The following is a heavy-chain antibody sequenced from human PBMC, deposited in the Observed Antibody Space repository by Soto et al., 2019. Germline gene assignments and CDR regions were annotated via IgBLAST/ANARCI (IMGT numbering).Heavy chain of an antibody. V-gene: IGHV4-39*01. Sequence: QLQLQESGPGLVKPSETLSLTCTVSGGSISSSSYYWGWIRQPPGKGLEWIGSIYYSGSTYYNPSLKSRVTISVDTSKNQFSLKLSSVTAADTAVYCCARREVSSWYDAFDIWGQGTMVTVSS. CDR1: GGSISSSSYY. D-gene: IGHD6-13*01. J-gene: IGHJ3*02. CDR2: IYYSGST. CDR3: ARREVSSWYDAFDI.